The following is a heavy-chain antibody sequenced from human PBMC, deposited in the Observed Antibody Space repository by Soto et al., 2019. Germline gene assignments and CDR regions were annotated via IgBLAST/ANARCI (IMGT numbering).Heavy chain of an antibody. V-gene: IGHV1-69*06. Sequence: QVQLVQSGAEVKKPGSSVKVSCKASGGTFSSYAISWVRQAPGQGLEWRGGIIPSFGTANYAQKFQGRVTITADKSTSTAYMELSSLRSEDTAVYYCARASGWGSSSWYSFGYWGQGTLVTVSS. CDR1: GGTFSSYA. CDR3: ARASGWGSSSWYSFGY. D-gene: IGHD6-13*01. J-gene: IGHJ4*02. CDR2: IIPSFGTA.